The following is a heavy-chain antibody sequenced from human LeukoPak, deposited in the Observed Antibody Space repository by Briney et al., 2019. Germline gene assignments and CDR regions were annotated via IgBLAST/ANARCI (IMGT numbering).Heavy chain of an antibody. CDR2: IYWSDDK. V-gene: IGHV2-5*01. CDR3: VHYLVTGDRGFDD. D-gene: IGHD2-21*02. Sequence: SGPTLVNPTQTLTLTCTFSGFSLTTSDVGVGWSRQPPGKALEWLALIYWSDDKHYTPSLKSRLSVAKDTSKNQVVLTMTNMDPMDTATYYCVHYLVTGDRGFDDWGQGILVTVSS. J-gene: IGHJ4*02. CDR1: GFSLTTSDVG.